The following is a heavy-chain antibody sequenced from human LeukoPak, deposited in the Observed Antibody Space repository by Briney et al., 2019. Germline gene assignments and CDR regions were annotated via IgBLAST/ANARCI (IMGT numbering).Heavy chain of an antibody. CDR2: MKEDGSEE. V-gene: IGHV3-7*02. CDR3: ARNNWWRLDA. CDR1: GVSFSTFS. Sequence: GGSLRLSCAASGVSFSTFSMSWGRQAPGKGLEWVANMKEDGSEENYVDSVKGRFTISRDNAENSLFLQMNSLRAEDTAVYYCARNNWWRLDAWGQGTLVTVSS. J-gene: IGHJ5*02. D-gene: IGHD1-20*01.